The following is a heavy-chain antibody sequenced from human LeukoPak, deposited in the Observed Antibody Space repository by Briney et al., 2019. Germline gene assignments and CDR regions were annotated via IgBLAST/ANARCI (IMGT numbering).Heavy chain of an antibody. D-gene: IGHD3-9*01. Sequence: SSETLSLTCAVYGGSFSGYYWSWIRQPPGKGLEWIGEINHSGSTNYYPSLKSRVTISVDTSKNQFSLKLSSVTAADTAVYYYAREEIDKGYFDYWGQGTLVTASS. CDR2: INHSGST. CDR1: GGSFSGYY. J-gene: IGHJ4*02. CDR3: AREEIDKGYFDY. V-gene: IGHV4-34*01.